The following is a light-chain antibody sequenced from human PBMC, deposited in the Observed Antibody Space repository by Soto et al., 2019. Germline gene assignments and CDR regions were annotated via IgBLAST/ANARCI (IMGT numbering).Light chain of an antibody. CDR2: DVK. Sequence: QSALTQPRSVSGSPGQSVTISCTGTSSDVGGYNYVTWYQQYPGKAPKVMIYDVKTRPSGVPDRFSGSKSGNTASLTISGLQAEDEADYYFCSYARDYTFVFGTGTKLTVL. V-gene: IGLV2-11*01. CDR3: CSYARDYTFV. CDR1: SSDVGGYNY. J-gene: IGLJ1*01.